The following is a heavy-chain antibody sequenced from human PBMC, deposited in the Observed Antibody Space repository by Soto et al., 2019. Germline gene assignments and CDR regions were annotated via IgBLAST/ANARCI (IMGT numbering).Heavy chain of an antibody. CDR1: GFTFSSYA. CDR3: ARRIAVALGPMYSFDY. CDR2: ISGSGGST. D-gene: IGHD6-19*01. J-gene: IGHJ4*02. Sequence: EVQLLESGGGLVQPGGSLRLSCAASGFTFSSYAMSWVRQAPGKGLEWVSAISGSGGSTYYADSVKGRFTISRDNSKNTLYLQMNSLRAEDTAVYYCARRIAVALGPMYSFDYWGQGTLVTVSS. V-gene: IGHV3-23*01.